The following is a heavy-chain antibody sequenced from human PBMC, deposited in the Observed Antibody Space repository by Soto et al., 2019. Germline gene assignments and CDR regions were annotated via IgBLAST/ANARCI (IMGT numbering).Heavy chain of an antibody. CDR2: MNPKSGHT. J-gene: IGHJ6*02. Sequence: QVQLVQSGAEVKKPGASVKVSCKASGYTFSSYDINWVRQATGQGLEWMGWMNPKSGHTGSAQKFQGRVTXXRDASISTAYMELSSLRSEDTAIYYCARTDGDLDVWGQGTTVTVSS. V-gene: IGHV1-8*01. CDR1: GYTFSSYD. CDR3: ARTDGDLDV. D-gene: IGHD4-17*01.